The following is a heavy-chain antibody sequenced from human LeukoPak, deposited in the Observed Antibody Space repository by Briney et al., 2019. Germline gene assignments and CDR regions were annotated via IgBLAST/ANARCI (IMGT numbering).Heavy chain of an antibody. J-gene: IGHJ4*02. CDR1: GYSISSGYY. Sequence: SETLSLTCTVSGYSISSGYYWGWIRQPPGKGLEWIGSIYHSGSTYHNPSLKSRVAISVDTSKNQFSLKLSSVTAADTAVYYCARDGLYCSGGSCYPDYWGQGTLVTVSS. CDR2: IYHSGST. D-gene: IGHD2-15*01. V-gene: IGHV4-38-2*02. CDR3: ARDGLYCSGGSCYPDY.